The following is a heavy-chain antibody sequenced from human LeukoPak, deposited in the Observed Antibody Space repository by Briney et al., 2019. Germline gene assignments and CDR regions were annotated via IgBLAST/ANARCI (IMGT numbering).Heavy chain of an antibody. V-gene: IGHV4-4*07. Sequence: SETLSLTCTVSGGSISGYYWSWVRQPAGKGLEWIGRIYTSGSTNYYPCLKSRGTMSVDTSKNQVSLKLSSVTAADTAVYYWARDTKFSPWGQGTLVTVSS. CDR1: GGSISGYY. CDR3: ARDTKFSP. D-gene: IGHD3-3*01. J-gene: IGHJ5*02. CDR2: IYTSGST.